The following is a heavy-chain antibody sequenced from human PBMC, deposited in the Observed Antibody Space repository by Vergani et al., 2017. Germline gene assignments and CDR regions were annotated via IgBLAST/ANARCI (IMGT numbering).Heavy chain of an antibody. V-gene: IGHV3-33*01. CDR2: IWNDGSNK. D-gene: IGHD2-21*02. Sequence: QVQLVESGGSVVQPGTSLRLSCGASGFTFSRHGMHWVRQAPGKGLEWVAVIWNDGSNKYYVESVKGRFTISRDNSENTLYLQMNSLRAEDTGVYYCARDCPGGGGDCSAGWYFDLWGRGTLVTVSS. CDR1: GFTFSRHG. CDR3: ARDCPGGGGDCSAGWYFDL. J-gene: IGHJ2*01.